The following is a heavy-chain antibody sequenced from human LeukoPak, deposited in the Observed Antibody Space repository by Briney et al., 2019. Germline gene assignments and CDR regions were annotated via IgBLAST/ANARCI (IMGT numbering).Heavy chain of an antibody. V-gene: IGHV4-59*11. CDR3: GRDALVGYFSYYYMDV. Sequence: SETLSLTCTVSGGAITSHYWTWIRQSPVKGLEWIGDISNSGSTSYNPSLKSRVTVSIDTSKNQFSLKLSSVTAADTAVYYCGRDALVGYFSYYYMDVWGKGTTVTVSS. D-gene: IGHD2-15*01. CDR1: GGAITSHY. J-gene: IGHJ6*03. CDR2: ISNSGST.